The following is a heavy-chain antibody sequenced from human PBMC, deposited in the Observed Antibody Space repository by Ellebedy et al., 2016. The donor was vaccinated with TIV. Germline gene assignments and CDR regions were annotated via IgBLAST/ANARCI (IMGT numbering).Heavy chain of an antibody. CDR2: FDPKDGET. J-gene: IGHJ4*02. D-gene: IGHD2-15*01. CDR3: ARANQQGVVVVGPAPNFDF. CDR1: GYTLTELS. Sequence: ASVKVSCKVSGYTLTELSMHWVRQAPGKGLEWMGGFDPKDGETIYAQKFQGRVTMTTDTSTSTAYMELRSLRSDDTAVYYCARANQQGVVVVGPAPNFDFWGQGTLVTVSS. V-gene: IGHV1-24*01.